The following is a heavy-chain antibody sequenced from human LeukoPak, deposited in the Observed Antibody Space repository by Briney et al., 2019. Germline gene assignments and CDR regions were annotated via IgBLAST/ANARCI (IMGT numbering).Heavy chain of an antibody. J-gene: IGHJ3*02. CDR1: GFTFSSYW. V-gene: IGHV3-74*01. Sequence: GGSLRLSCAASGFTFSSYWMHWVRHAPGKGLVWVSRINTDGSSTSYADSVKSRFTFSRDNAKNTLYLQMNSLRAEDTAVYYCAREEEGDAFDIWGQGTMVTVSS. CDR2: INTDGSST. CDR3: AREEEGDAFDI.